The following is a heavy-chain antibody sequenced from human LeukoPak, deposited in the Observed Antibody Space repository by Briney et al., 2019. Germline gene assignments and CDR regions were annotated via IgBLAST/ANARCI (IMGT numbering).Heavy chain of an antibody. D-gene: IGHD5-12*01. V-gene: IGHV4-59*01. CDR3: ARSDSDYFYYYYYMDV. CDR2: IYYSGST. J-gene: IGHJ6*03. CDR1: GGSISSYY. Sequence: SETLSLTCTVSGGSISSYYWSWIRQPPGKGLEWIGYIYYSGSTNYNPSLKSRVTISVDTPKNQFSLKLSSVTAADTAVYYCARSDSDYFYYYYYMDVWGKGTTVTVSS.